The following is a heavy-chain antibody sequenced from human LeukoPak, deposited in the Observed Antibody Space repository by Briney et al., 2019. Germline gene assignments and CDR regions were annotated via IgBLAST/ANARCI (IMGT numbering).Heavy chain of an antibody. CDR3: ARDDVVVPAGYYYGMDV. CDR1: GGSVSSGSYY. CDR2: IYYSGST. J-gene: IGHJ6*02. V-gene: IGHV4-61*01. Sequence: SETLSLTCTVSGGSVSSGSYYWSWIRQPPGKGLEWVGYIYYSGSTNYNPSLKSRVTISVDTSKNQFSLKLSSVTAADTAVYYCARDDVVVPAGYYYGMDVWGQGTTVTVSS. D-gene: IGHD2-2*01.